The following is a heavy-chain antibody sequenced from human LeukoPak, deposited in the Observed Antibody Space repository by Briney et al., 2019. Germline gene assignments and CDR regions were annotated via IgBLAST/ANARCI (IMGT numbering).Heavy chain of an antibody. V-gene: IGHV1-2*02. CDR3: ARYYDFWSGYYYYYGMDV. CDR1: GHTFTVFH. CDR2: ISPTSGGT. Sequence: GASVKVSCKASGHTFTVFHIHWVRQAPGQGPEWMGWISPTSGGTHFAQKFQGRVTMTRDTSISTAYMELSRLRSDDTAVYYCARYYDFWSGYYYYYGMDVWGQGTTVTVSS. J-gene: IGHJ6*02. D-gene: IGHD3-3*01.